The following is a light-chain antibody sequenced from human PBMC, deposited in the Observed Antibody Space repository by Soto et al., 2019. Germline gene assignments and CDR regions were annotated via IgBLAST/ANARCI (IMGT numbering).Light chain of an antibody. J-gene: IGLJ3*02. Sequence: QSALTQPASVSGSPGQSITISCTGTSSDVGGYNYVSWYQQHPGKAPKLMIYEVSNRPSGVSNRFSRSKSGNTASLTISGLQAEDEADYYCSSYTSSSTRVFGGGTKSPS. CDR3: SSYTSSSTRV. V-gene: IGLV2-14*01. CDR2: EVS. CDR1: SSDVGGYNY.